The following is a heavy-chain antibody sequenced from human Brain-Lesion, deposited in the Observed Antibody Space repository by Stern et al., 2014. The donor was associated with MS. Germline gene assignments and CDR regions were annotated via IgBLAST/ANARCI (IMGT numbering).Heavy chain of an antibody. CDR2: IDSRGSS. J-gene: IGHJ5*02. CDR1: GYSFSSCHYY. CDR3: ARHIAVASTWVGWFDP. D-gene: IGHD6-19*01. Sequence: VQLVESGPGLVKPSGTLSLTCIVSGYSFSSCHYYWGWLPQPPGKGLQSIGSIDSRGSSYSSPSLKRLVIFPVDTPRNHFSLKLASVTAADTAIYYCARHIAVASTWVGWFDPWGPGTLVTVSS. V-gene: IGHV4-39*01.